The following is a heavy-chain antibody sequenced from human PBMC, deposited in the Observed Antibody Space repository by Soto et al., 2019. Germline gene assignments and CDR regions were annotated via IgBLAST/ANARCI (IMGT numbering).Heavy chain of an antibody. CDR1: GGSISSYY. CDR2: IYYSGST. Sequence: SETLSLTCTVSGGSISSYYWSWIRQPPGKGLEWIGYIYYSGSTNYNPSLKSRVTISVDTSKNQFSLKLSSVTAADTAVYYCARALSNYYMDVWGKGTTVTVSS. CDR3: ARALSNYYMDV. V-gene: IGHV4-59*01. J-gene: IGHJ6*03.